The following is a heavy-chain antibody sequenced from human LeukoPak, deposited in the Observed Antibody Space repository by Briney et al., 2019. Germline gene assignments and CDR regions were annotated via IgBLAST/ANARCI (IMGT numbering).Heavy chain of an antibody. D-gene: IGHD1-26*01. V-gene: IGHV4-61*01. Sequence: PSETLSLTCTVSGGSVSSGSYYWSWIRQPPGKGLEWIGYIYYSGSINYNPSLKSRVTISIDTSKNQFSLKLSSVTAADTAVYYCARDRVRGSSNPYFDYWGQGTLVTVSS. CDR1: GGSVSSGSYY. CDR3: ARDRVRGSSNPYFDY. CDR2: IYYSGSI. J-gene: IGHJ4*02.